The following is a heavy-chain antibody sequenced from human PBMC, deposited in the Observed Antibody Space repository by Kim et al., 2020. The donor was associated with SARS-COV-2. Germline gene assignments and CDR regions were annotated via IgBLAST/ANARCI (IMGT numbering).Heavy chain of an antibody. J-gene: IGHJ6*03. CDR1: TFTFINFN. CDR3: ARDPYSGSYGPYYYYYMDV. Sequence: GGSLRLSFASSTFTFINFNINFFLHSPFNFLDFFSSITIIITYTFYSYSFNFLFTISIYNDKNSLYLQMNSLRAEDTAVYYCARDPYSGSYGPYYYYYMDVWGKGTTVTVSS. CDR2: ITIIITYT. D-gene: IGHD1-26*01. V-gene: IGHV3-21*01.